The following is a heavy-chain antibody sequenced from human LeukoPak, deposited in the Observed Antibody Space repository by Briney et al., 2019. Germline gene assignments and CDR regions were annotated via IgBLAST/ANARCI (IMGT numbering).Heavy chain of an antibody. V-gene: IGHV3-43D*04. CDR3: AKDISQRCSGGSCYSDVVFQH. Sequence: PGGSLRPSCAASGFTFDDYAMHWVRQAPGKGLEWVSLISWGGGSTYYADSVKGRFTISRENSKNSLYLQMNSLRAEDTALYYCAKDISQRCSGGSCYSDVVFQHWGQGTLVTVSS. CDR1: GFTFDDYA. J-gene: IGHJ1*01. CDR2: ISWGGGST. D-gene: IGHD2-15*01.